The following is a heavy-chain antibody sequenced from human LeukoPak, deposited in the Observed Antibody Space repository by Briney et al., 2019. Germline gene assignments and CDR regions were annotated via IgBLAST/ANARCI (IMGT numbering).Heavy chain of an antibody. CDR1: GGSISSASYY. D-gene: IGHD3-10*01. Sequence: KTSETLSLTCTVSGGSISSASYYWGWTRQPPGKGLEWIGNIYYSGNSYYNPSLKSRVTISVDTSKNQFSLRLSSVTAADTAVYYCARQTYYYGSGSYSLIGYWGQGTLVTVSS. CDR2: IYYSGNS. J-gene: IGHJ4*02. CDR3: ARQTYYYGSGSYSLIGY. V-gene: IGHV4-39*01.